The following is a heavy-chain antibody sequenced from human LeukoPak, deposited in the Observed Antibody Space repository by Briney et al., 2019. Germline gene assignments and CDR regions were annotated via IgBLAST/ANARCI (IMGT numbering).Heavy chain of an antibody. CDR1: GFTFSDYY. J-gene: IGHJ4*02. V-gene: IGHV3-11*01. CDR3: AGYCSGGSCNAAGY. D-gene: IGHD2-15*01. CDR2: ISSGGSTI. Sequence: GGSLRLSCAASGFTFSDYYMSWIRQAPGKGLEWVSYISSGGSTIYYADSVKGRFTTSRDNARNSLYLQMNSLRAEDTAVYYCAGYCSGGSCNAAGYWGQGTLVTVSS.